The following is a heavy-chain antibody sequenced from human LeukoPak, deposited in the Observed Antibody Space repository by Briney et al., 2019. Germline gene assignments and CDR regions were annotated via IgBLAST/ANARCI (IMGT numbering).Heavy chain of an antibody. Sequence: GEWLKISCKTSGYRFINYWIGWVRQRPGKGLEWMTIIYPDDSNTKYSPSLQGQVTISVDKSIGTAYLQWSSLKASDTAMYYCTTYFETGGYLAFDHWGQGTLVTVSS. CDR2: IYPDDSNT. J-gene: IGHJ4*02. V-gene: IGHV5-51*01. CDR3: TTYFETGGYLAFDH. D-gene: IGHD3-22*01. CDR1: GYRFINYW.